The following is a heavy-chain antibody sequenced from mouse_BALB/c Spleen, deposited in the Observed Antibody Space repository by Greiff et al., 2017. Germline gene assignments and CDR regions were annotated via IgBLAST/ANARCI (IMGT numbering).Heavy chain of an antibody. J-gene: IGHJ3*01. Sequence: EVKLVESGGGLVQPGGSLRLSCATSGFTFTDYYMSWVRQPPGKALEWLGFIRNKANGYTTEYIASVKGRFTISRDNSQSILYLQMNTLRAEDSATYYCARSPFTTATGGFAYWGQGTLVTVSA. D-gene: IGHD1-2*01. V-gene: IGHV7-3*02. CDR3: ARSPFTTATGGFAY. CDR1: GFTFTDYY. CDR2: IRNKANGYTT.